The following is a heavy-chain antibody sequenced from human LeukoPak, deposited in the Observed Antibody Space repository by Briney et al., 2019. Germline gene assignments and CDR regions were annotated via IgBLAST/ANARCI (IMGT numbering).Heavy chain of an antibody. Sequence: ASVKVSCKASGYTFTGYYMHWVRQAPGHGLEWMGRINPNSGGTNYAQKFQGRVTMTRDTSISTAYMKLSRLRSDDTAVYYCAKGDSSSFDYWGQGTLVTVSS. D-gene: IGHD6-13*01. CDR3: AKGDSSSFDY. V-gene: IGHV1-2*06. J-gene: IGHJ4*02. CDR2: INPNSGGT. CDR1: GYTFTGYY.